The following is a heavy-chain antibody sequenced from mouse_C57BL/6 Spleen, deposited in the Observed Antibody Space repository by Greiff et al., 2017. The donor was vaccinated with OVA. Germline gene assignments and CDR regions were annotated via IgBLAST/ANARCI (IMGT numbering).Heavy chain of an antibody. CDR1: GFSLTSYG. CDR2: IWSDGST. Sequence: VKLVESGPGLVAPSQSLSITCTVSGFSLTSYGVHWVRQPPGKGLEWLVVIWSDGSTTYNSALKSRLSISKDNSKSQVFLKMNSLQTDDTAMYYCARQPLYYYGSSYAMDYWGQGTSVTVSS. D-gene: IGHD1-1*01. CDR3: ARQPLYYYGSSYAMDY. V-gene: IGHV2-6-1*01. J-gene: IGHJ4*01.